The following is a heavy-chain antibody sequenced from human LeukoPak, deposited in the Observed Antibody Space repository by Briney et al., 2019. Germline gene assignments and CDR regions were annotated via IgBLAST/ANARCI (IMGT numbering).Heavy chain of an antibody. CDR1: GYSISSSSYY. Sequence: SETLSLTCTVSGYSISSSSYYWGWIRQPPGKGLEWIGSIYYSGSTYYNPSLKSRVTISVDTSKNQFSLKLSSVTAADTAVYYCARDYCSSTSCYVGDWFDPWGQGTLVTVSS. CDR2: IYYSGST. J-gene: IGHJ5*02. D-gene: IGHD2-2*01. CDR3: ARDYCSSTSCYVGDWFDP. V-gene: IGHV4-39*07.